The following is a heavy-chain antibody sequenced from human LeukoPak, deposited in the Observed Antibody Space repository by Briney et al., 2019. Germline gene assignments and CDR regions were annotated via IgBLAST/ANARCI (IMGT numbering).Heavy chain of an antibody. V-gene: IGHV4-30-4*01. CDR3: ARDQGTTGYYGMDV. CDR2: TYYSGST. CDR1: RRSISSGEFH. D-gene: IGHD4-17*01. J-gene: IGHJ6*02. Sequence: SQTLSLTCTVSRRSISSGEFHWSWIRQPPGKGLEWIGNTYYSGSTYYNPSLKSRVTISVDTSKNKFSLKLSSVTAADTAVYYCARDQGTTGYYGMDVWGQGHTVTVSS.